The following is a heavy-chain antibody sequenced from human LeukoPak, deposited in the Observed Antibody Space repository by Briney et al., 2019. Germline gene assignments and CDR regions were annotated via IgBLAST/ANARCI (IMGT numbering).Heavy chain of an antibody. D-gene: IGHD3-10*01. J-gene: IGHJ4*02. CDR3: ARDGYYYGSGSYPPFDY. CDR2: IWYDGSNK. Sequence: GGSLRLSCAASGFTFSSYAMSWVRQAPGKGLEWVAVIWYDGSNKYYADSVKGRFTISRDNSKNTLYLQMNSLRAEDTAVYYCARDGYYYGSGSYPPFDYWGQGTLVTVSS. CDR1: GFTFSSYA. V-gene: IGHV3-33*08.